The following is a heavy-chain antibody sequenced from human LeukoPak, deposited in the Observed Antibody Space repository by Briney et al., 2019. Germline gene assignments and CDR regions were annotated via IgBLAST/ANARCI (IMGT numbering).Heavy chain of an antibody. V-gene: IGHV4-61*05. J-gene: IGHJ4*02. CDR2: TYYSGAT. Sequence: KPSETLSLTCTVSGGSISSSSYYWGWIRQPPGKGLEWIGYTYYSGATNYNPSLKSRVTISEDTSKNQFPLKLNSVTAADTAVYYCAGSLGYCTSNVCYLKYWGQGTLVTVSS. CDR3: AGSLGYCTSNVCYLKY. D-gene: IGHD2-8*01. CDR1: GGSISSSSYY.